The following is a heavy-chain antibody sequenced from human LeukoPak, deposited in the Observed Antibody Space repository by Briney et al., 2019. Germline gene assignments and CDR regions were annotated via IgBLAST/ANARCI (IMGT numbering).Heavy chain of an antibody. CDR2: IYPGDSDT. CDR3: ARLWRWLQPDY. D-gene: IGHD5-24*01. CDR1: GYRFAGYW. Sequence: GESLQISCKGSGYRFAGYWIGWVRQMPGKGLEWMGIIYPGDSDTRYSPSFQGQVTISADKSISTAYLQWSSLKASDTAMYYCARLWRWLQPDYWGQGTLVTVSS. J-gene: IGHJ4*02. V-gene: IGHV5-51*01.